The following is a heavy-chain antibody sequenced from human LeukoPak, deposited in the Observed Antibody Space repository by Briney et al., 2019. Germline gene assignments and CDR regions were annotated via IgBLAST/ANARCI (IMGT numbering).Heavy chain of an antibody. V-gene: IGHV4-38-2*02. CDR2: IYHSGIT. Sequence: SETLSLTCTVSGYSIRSGFYWDWIRQPPGEGLEWIGNIYHSGITYYTPSLKSRVTISVDTSKNQFYLKLNSVTAADTAVYYCARAVGSFDWLPLFDYWGQGTLVTVSS. CDR1: GYSIRSGFY. CDR3: ARAVGSFDWLPLFDY. D-gene: IGHD3-9*01. J-gene: IGHJ4*02.